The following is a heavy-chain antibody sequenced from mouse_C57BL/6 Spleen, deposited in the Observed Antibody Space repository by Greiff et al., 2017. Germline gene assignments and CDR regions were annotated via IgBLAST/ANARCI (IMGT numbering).Heavy chain of an antibody. J-gene: IGHJ2*01. Sequence: EVKLQESGAELVRPGASVKLSCTASGFNIKDYYMHWVKQRPEQGLEWIGRIDPEDGDTEYAPKFQGKATMTADTSSNTAYLQLSSLTSEDTAVYYCTTGDSSGYGYFDYWGQGTTLTVSS. CDR1: GFNIKDYY. CDR3: TTGDSSGYGYFDY. CDR2: IDPEDGDT. V-gene: IGHV14-1*01. D-gene: IGHD3-2*02.